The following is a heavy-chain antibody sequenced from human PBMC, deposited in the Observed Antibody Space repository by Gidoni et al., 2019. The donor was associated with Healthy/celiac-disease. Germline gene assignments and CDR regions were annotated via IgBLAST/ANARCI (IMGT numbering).Heavy chain of an antibody. V-gene: IGHV3-7*04. Sequence: EVQLVESGGGLVQPGGSLRLSCAASGFTCSSYWMSWVRQAPGKGLEWVANIHQDGSEKYYVYSRKGRFTISRDNGKNSLYLQMNSLRAVDTAVYYCARDRTYCSSTSCPPYYYYGMDVLGQGTTVTVSS. J-gene: IGHJ6*02. CDR1: GFTCSSYW. CDR3: ARDRTYCSSTSCPPYYYYGMDV. CDR2: IHQDGSEK. D-gene: IGHD2-2*01.